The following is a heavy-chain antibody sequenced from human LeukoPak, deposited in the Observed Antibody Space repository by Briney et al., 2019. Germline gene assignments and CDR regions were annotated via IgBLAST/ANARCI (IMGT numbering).Heavy chain of an antibody. Sequence: GGSLRLSRAASGFSFDDYGMSWVRQVPGKGLEWVCDINWSGGSIIYADSVKGRFTISRDNARNSLYLQMNSLRDADTALYYCARHRVNSGSYLPLDYWGQGILVTVSS. CDR3: ARHRVNSGSYLPLDY. CDR2: INWSGGSI. V-gene: IGHV3-20*04. J-gene: IGHJ4*02. D-gene: IGHD1-26*01. CDR1: GFSFDDYG.